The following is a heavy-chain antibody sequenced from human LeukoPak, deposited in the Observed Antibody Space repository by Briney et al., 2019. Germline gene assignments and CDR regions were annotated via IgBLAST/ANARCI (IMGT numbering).Heavy chain of an antibody. Sequence: PSETLSLTCAVYGESFSGYYWSWIRQPPGKGLEWIGEINHSGSTNYNPSLKSRVTISVDTSKNQFSLKLSSVTAADTAVYYCATPSGDDAFDIWGQGTMVTVSS. V-gene: IGHV4-34*01. J-gene: IGHJ3*02. CDR3: ATPSGDDAFDI. CDR1: GESFSGYY. CDR2: INHSGST. D-gene: IGHD5-12*01.